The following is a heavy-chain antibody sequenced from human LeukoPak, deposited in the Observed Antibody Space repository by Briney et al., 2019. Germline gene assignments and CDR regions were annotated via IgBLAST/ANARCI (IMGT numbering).Heavy chain of an antibody. J-gene: IGHJ4*02. CDR3: AKVGNDVLAYYYDSSGYPDY. CDR2: IWYDGSNK. CDR1: GFSFSSYD. V-gene: IGHV3-33*06. D-gene: IGHD3-22*01. Sequence: GRSLRLSCAASGFSFSSYDMHWVRQAPGKGLEGVAVIWYDGSNKYYADSVKGRFTISRDNSKNTVYLQMNSLRAEDTAVYYCAKVGNDVLAYYYDSSGYPDYWGQGTLVTVSA.